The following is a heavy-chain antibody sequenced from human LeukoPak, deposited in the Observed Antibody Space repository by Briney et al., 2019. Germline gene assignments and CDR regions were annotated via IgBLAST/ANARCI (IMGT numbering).Heavy chain of an antibody. J-gene: IGHJ3*02. CDR1: GYTFTSYY. D-gene: IGHD3-22*01. CDR3: ARDPPHGYYYDSSRDAFDI. CDR2: INPSGGST. V-gene: IGHV1-46*01. Sequence: ASVKVSCKASGYTFTSYYMHWVRQAPGQGLEWMGIINPSGGSTSYAQKFQGRVTMTRDMSTSTVYMELSSLRSEDTAVYYCARDPPHGYYYDSSRDAFDIWGQGTMVTVSS.